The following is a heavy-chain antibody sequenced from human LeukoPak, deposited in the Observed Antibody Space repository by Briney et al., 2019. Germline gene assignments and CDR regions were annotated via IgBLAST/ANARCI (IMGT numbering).Heavy chain of an antibody. J-gene: IGHJ4*02. CDR2: IYYSGST. CDR1: GGSISSSSYY. CDR3: ARGVGGYSHYFDY. V-gene: IGHV4-39*07. D-gene: IGHD3-22*01. Sequence: SETLSLTCTVSGGSISSSSYYWGWIRQPPGKGLEWIGSIYYSGSTYYNPSLKSRVTISVDTSKNQFSLKLSSVTAADTAVYYCARGVGGYSHYFDYWGQGTLVTVSS.